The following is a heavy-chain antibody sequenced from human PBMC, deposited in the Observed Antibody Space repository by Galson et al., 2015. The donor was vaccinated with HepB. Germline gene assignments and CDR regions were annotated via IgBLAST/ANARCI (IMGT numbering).Heavy chain of an antibody. CDR2: IRSKANGGTT. Sequence: SLRLSCAASGFTFGDYDMSWFRQAPGKGLEWVGFIRSKANGGTTEYVASVKGRFTISRDDSKSIAYLQMNSLKMEDTAVYYCSGDRKGGYGPFDYWGRGTLVTVSS. D-gene: IGHD5-12*01. CDR1: GFTFGDYD. V-gene: IGHV3-49*03. J-gene: IGHJ4*02. CDR3: SGDRKGGYGPFDY.